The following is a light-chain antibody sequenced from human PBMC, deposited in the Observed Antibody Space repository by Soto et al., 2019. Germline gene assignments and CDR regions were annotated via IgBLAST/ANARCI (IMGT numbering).Light chain of an antibody. CDR1: QSVSSY. CDR3: QQYGGSPWP. V-gene: IGKV3-20*01. J-gene: IGKJ1*01. CDR2: GAS. Sequence: QSPGTVSLSPGERATLSCRASQSVSSYLAWYQQKPGQGPRLLIYGASSRPTGIPDRFSGSGSGTDFTLTIGRLEPEDFAVYYCQQYGGSPWPFGHGT.